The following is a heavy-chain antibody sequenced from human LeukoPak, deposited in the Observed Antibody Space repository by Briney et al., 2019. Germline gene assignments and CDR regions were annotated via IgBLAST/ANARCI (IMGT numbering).Heavy chain of an antibody. V-gene: IGHV4-4*07. CDR2: IYTSGST. CDR1: GGSISSYY. CDR3: SRGGNSWSPYEY. J-gene: IGHJ4*02. Sequence: SETLSLTCTVSGGSISSYYWSWIRQPARKGLEWIGRIYTSGSTNYNPSLKSRVTMSVDTSKNQFSLKLSSMTAADTAVYYCSRGGNSWSPYEYWGQGTLVTVSS. D-gene: IGHD6-13*01.